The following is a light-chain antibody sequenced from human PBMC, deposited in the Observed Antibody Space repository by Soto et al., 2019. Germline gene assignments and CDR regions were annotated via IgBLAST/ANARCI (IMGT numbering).Light chain of an antibody. CDR3: QQYSTYPSLT. V-gene: IGKV3-15*01. J-gene: IGKJ4*01. Sequence: EIVMTQSPATLSVSPGERATLSCRASQSISSNLAWYQQKPGQAPRLLMFRTSSRATGFPARFSGSGSGTEFNLTISSLQSEDFATYFCQQYSTYPSLTFGGGTKVEIK. CDR2: RTS. CDR1: QSISSN.